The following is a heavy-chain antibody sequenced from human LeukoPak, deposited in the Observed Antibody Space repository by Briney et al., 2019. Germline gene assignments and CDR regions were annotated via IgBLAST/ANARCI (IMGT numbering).Heavy chain of an antibody. Sequence: PSETLSLTCPVSGGSISSYYWSWIRQPAGKGLEWIGRIYTSGSTNYNPSLKSRVTMSVDTSKNQFSLKLSSVTAADTAVYYCAREGGYNQYYYYYYYMDVWGKGTTVTASS. D-gene: IGHD5-24*01. V-gene: IGHV4-4*07. CDR3: AREGGYNQYYYYYYYMDV. CDR1: GGSISSYY. CDR2: IYTSGST. J-gene: IGHJ6*03.